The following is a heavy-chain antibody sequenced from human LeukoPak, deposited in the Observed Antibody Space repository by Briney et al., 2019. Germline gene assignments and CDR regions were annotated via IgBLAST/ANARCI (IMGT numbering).Heavy chain of an antibody. Sequence: GGSLRLSCAASGFTFSSYSMNWVRQAPGKGLEWVSAISGSGGSTYYADSVKGRFTISRDNSKNTLYLQMNSLRAEDTAVYYCAKDGPLDSTEDYWGQGTLVTVSS. CDR1: GFTFSSYS. CDR2: ISGSGGST. CDR3: AKDGPLDSTEDY. V-gene: IGHV3-23*01. D-gene: IGHD2-2*01. J-gene: IGHJ4*02.